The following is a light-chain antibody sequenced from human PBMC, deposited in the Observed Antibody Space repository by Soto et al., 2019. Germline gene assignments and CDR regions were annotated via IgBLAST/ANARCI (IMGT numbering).Light chain of an antibody. CDR2: GAS. V-gene: IGKV3-20*01. CDR1: QSVSSAN. Sequence: EIVLTQSPGTLSLSPGERATLSCRASQSVSSANFAWYQQKPGQAPRLLIYGASSRATGIPDRFSGSGSGTDFTLTISRLETEDFAVYYCQQLDKSKWTFGQGTKLDIK. J-gene: IGKJ1*01. CDR3: QQLDKSKWT.